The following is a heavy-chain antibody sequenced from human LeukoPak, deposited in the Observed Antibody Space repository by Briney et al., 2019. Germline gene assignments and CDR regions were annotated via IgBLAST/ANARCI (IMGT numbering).Heavy chain of an antibody. V-gene: IGHV3-23*01. D-gene: IGHD6-19*01. CDR3: AKYSSGWVNDY. CDR2: ITASGTDT. CDR1: GFTVSTYP. Sequence: GGSLRLSCTASGFTVSTYPMAWVRQVPGKGLQWVSTITASGTDTFYADSVKGRFTISRDNSKNTLSLQMNSLRAEDTALYYCAKYSSGWVNDYWGQGTLVTVSS. J-gene: IGHJ4*02.